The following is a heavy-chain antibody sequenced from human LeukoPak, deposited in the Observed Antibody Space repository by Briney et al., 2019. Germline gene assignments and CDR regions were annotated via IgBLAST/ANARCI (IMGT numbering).Heavy chain of an antibody. J-gene: IGHJ4*02. D-gene: IGHD2-2*01. Sequence: PGGSLRLSCAASGFTFSNYGMYWVRQAPGKGLEWVAFIRYDGNNKYYADSVRGRFTITRDNSKNTLFLQMNSLRVEDTAVYYCAKDDCSGTSCSPGALSVTYLSGSLGYWGQGTLVTVSS. CDR1: GFTFSNYG. CDR3: AKDDCSGTSCSPGALSVTYLSGSLGY. V-gene: IGHV3-30*02. CDR2: IRYDGNNK.